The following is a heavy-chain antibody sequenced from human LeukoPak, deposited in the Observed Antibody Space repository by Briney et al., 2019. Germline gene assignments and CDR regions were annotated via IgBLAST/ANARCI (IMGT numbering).Heavy chain of an antibody. V-gene: IGHV4-34*01. CDR1: GGSFSGYY. Sequence: PSETLSLTCAVYGGSFSGYYWSWIRQPPGKGLEWIGELNHSGSTNYNPSLQSRVTIAVDTSKNQFSLKLTSVTAADTAVYCCARAIYIGGGWGIDYWGQGTLVTVPS. J-gene: IGHJ4*02. D-gene: IGHD2-21*01. CDR3: ARAIYIGGGWGIDY. CDR2: LNHSGST.